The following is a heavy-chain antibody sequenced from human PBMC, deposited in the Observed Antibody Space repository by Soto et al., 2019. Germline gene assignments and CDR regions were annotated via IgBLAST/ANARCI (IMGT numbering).Heavy chain of an antibody. CDR1: GGSFSGYY. D-gene: IGHD1-7*01. Sequence: SETLSLTCAVYGGSFSGYYWSWIRQPPGKGLEWIGEINHSGSTNYNPSLKSRVTISVDTSKNQFSLKLSSVTAADTAVYYCASHRYNWNYSDWGQGTLVTVSS. CDR2: INHSGST. J-gene: IGHJ4*02. CDR3: ASHRYNWNYSD. V-gene: IGHV4-34*01.